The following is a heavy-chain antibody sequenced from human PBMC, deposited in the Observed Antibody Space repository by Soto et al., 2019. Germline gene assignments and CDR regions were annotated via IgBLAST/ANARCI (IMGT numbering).Heavy chain of an antibody. D-gene: IGHD2-2*01. CDR2: MNPNSGNT. V-gene: IGHV1-8*01. CDR1: GYTFTSSD. Sequence: QVQLVQSGAEVKKPGASVKVSCKASGYTFTSSDITWVRQATGQGLEWMGWMNPNSGNTGYAQKFQGRVTMTRNTTLRTAYMELRSLRSEDTAVYYCARGGCMGTSCYSYYYSAMDVWGQGTTVTVSS. CDR3: ARGGCMGTSCYSYYYSAMDV. J-gene: IGHJ6*02.